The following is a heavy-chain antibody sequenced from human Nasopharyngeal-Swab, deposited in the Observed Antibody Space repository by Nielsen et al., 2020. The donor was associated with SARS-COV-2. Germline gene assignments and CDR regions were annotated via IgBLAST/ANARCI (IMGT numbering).Heavy chain of an antibody. CDR2: ISHRGTT. J-gene: IGHJ5*01. CDR1: GGSVNSHY. CDR3: AKEGYSTSANWFDS. V-gene: IGHV4-59*02. D-gene: IGHD5-24*01. Sequence: SETLSLTCTVSGGSVNSHYWSWIRQPPRKGLEWIGYISHRGTTKYNPSLKSRGTISVDTSKNQVSLNLNSVTAADTAVYYCAKEGYSTSANWFDSWGQGTLVAVSS.